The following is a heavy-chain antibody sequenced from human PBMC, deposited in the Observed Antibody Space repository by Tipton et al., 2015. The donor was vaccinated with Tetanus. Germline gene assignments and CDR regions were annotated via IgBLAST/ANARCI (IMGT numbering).Heavy chain of an antibody. D-gene: IGHD6-13*01. Sequence: SLRLSCAASGFIFSSYWMRWVRQAPGKGLEWVAVIKHDGSEKYYVDSVKGRFTISRDNAKNSLYMQMNSLRAEDTAVYYCARESSSWPFFDYWGQGTLVTVSS. CDR3: ARESSSWPFFDY. CDR1: GFIFSSYW. J-gene: IGHJ4*02. CDR2: IKHDGSEK. V-gene: IGHV3-7*05.